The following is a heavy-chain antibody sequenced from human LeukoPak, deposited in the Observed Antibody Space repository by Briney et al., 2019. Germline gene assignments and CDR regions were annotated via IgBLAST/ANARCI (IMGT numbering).Heavy chain of an antibody. J-gene: IGHJ4*02. CDR3: ARVLGMAVIAVAKEDNYFDS. CDR1: GGSFSTHI. CDR2: INENGDT. Sequence: SETLSLTCVFTGGSFSTHIWAWIRQSPARGREWSGAINENGDTDYYPCLMRRAKISLDISRSQFSLTLTSVTAADTAMYYGARVLGMAVIAVAKEDNYFDSWGQGALVTVSS. V-gene: IGHV4-34*01. D-gene: IGHD6-19*01.